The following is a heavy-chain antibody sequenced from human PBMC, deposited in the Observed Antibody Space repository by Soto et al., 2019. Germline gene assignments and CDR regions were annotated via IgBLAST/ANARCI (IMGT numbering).Heavy chain of an antibody. D-gene: IGHD4-17*01. Sequence: GGSLRLSCAASGFTFSSYSMNWFRQAPGKGLEWVGFIRSKAYGGTTEYAASVKGRFTISRDDSKSIAYLQMSSLKASDTAMYYCARLLRDGDYPNYYYGMDVWGQGTTVTVSS. J-gene: IGHJ6*02. CDR1: GFTFSSYS. CDR3: ARLLRDGDYPNYYYGMDV. CDR2: IRSKAYGGTT. V-gene: IGHV3-49*03.